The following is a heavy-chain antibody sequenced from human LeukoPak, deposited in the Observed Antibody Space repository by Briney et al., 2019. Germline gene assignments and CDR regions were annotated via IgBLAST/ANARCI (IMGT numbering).Heavy chain of an antibody. CDR3: AKGNAAMVSYYYYYMDV. D-gene: IGHD5-18*01. CDR2: ISYDGSNK. CDR1: GFTFSSYD. Sequence: GGSLRLSCAASGFTFSSYDMSWVRQAPGKGLEWVAVISYDGSNKYYADSVKGRFTISRDNAKNSLYLQMNSLRAEDTAVYYCAKGNAAMVSYYYYYMDVWGKGTTVTVSS. V-gene: IGHV3-30*18. J-gene: IGHJ6*03.